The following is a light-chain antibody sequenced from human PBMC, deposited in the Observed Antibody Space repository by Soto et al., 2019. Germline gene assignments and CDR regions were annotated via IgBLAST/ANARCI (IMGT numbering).Light chain of an antibody. J-gene: IGKJ2*01. Sequence: DIQMTQSPSTLSASIGDRVTLTCRASESLTGRLAWYQQKPGIPPKLLSYDVSILESGVPSRFSGSESGTDFTLTISSLRPDDFATFYCHQYKVYPYTFCQGTRLDI. CDR3: HQYKVYPYT. CDR2: DVS. CDR1: ESLTGR. V-gene: IGKV1-5*01.